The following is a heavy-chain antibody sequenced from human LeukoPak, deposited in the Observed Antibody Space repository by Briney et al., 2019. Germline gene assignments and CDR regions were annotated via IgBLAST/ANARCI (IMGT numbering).Heavy chain of an antibody. CDR2: ISGSGRDT. V-gene: IGHV3-23*01. CDR3: AKGRGSTLGNFDY. J-gene: IGHJ4*02. Sequence: GGSLRLSCAASGFNFSSYGMTWVRQAPGKGLEWVSIISGSGRDTYYADSVKGRFTISRDKSKNTLYLQMNSLRAEDTAVYYCAKGRGSTLGNFDYWGQGTLVTVS. CDR1: GFNFSSYG. D-gene: IGHD7-27*01.